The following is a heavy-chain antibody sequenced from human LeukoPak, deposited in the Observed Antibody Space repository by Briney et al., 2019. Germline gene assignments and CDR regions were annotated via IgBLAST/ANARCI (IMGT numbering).Heavy chain of an antibody. Sequence: GGSLRLSCAASGFTFSSYAMSWVRQAPGKGLEWVAVIWYDGSNKYYADSVKGRFTISRDNSKNTLYLQMNSLRAEDTAVYYCAKDLRGYSGYDTVWGQGTLVTVSS. J-gene: IGHJ4*02. CDR1: GFTFSSYA. CDR3: AKDLRGYSGYDTV. V-gene: IGHV3-33*06. CDR2: IWYDGSNK. D-gene: IGHD5-12*01.